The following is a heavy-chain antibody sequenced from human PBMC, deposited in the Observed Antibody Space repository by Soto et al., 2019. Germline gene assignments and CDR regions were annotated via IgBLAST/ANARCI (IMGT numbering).Heavy chain of an antibody. V-gene: IGHV1-18*01. D-gene: IGHD2-2*01. Sequence: QGQLVQSGAEVKKPGASVKVSCTASGNTFTNFGVTGVRQAPAQGLEWMGWISAYTDDPNYAQKFQGRVTMTIDTSTSTAYLDLRSLTSDDTAVYYCARVIPGAEAWFDPWGQGTLVTVSS. J-gene: IGHJ5*02. CDR1: GNTFTNFG. CDR2: ISAYTDDP. CDR3: ARVIPGAEAWFDP.